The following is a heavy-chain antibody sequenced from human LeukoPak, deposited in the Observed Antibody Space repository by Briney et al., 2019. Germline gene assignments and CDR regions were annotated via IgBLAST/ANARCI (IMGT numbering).Heavy chain of an antibody. CDR2: IRSKANSYAT. CDR3: ASEGIRGWYGRISDY. Sequence: GGSLRLSCAASGFTFSGSAMHWVRQASGKGLEWVGRIRSKANSYATAYAASVKGRFTISRDDSKNTAYLQMNSLKTEDTAVYYCASEGIRGWYGRISDYWGQGTLVTVSS. D-gene: IGHD6-19*01. J-gene: IGHJ4*02. V-gene: IGHV3-73*01. CDR1: GFTFSGSA.